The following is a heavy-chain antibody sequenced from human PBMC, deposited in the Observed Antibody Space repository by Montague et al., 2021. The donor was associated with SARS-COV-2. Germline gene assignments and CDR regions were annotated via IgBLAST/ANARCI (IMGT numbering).Heavy chain of an antibody. Sequence: SRSISFSASGFPVSSNYMTWVRQAPGKGLEWVSVIYSGGSTYYADSVKGRFTISRDNSKNTLYLQLNSLRAEDTAVYYCARVGRDSAILPIAIHYGMDVWGQGTTVTVSS. J-gene: IGHJ6*02. V-gene: IGHV3-53*01. CDR3: ARVGRDSAILPIAIHYGMDV. CDR2: IYSGGST. CDR1: GFPVSSNY. D-gene: IGHD2-2*01.